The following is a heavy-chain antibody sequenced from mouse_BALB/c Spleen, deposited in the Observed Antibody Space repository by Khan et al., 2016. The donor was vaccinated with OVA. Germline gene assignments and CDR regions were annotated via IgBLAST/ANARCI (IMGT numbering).Heavy chain of an antibody. Sequence: QVQLQQSGAELAKAGASVKMSCKASGYTFTSYWMHWVKQRLGQGLEWFAETNPTNGRTYYNEKFKSKATLTVDKSSSTAYMLLNGLTFEDSAVYYCERIKRIVATYFDYWGQGTTLTVSA. J-gene: IGHJ2*01. CDR3: ERIKRIVATYFDY. V-gene: IGHV1S81*02. CDR2: TNPTNGRT. CDR1: GYTFTSYW. D-gene: IGHD1-1*01.